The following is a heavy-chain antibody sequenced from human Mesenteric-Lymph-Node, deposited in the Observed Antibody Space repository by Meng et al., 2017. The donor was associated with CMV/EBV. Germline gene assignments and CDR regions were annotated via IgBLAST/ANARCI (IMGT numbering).Heavy chain of an antibody. D-gene: IGHD2/OR15-2a*01. CDR2: ITSGSTDI. CDR3: ARDVIYAFDV. CDR1: GFTFSNYE. Sequence: GESLKISCAASGFTFSNYEMNWVRQAPGKGLEWVAYITSGSTDIQYADSVKGRFTFSRDNAKNSLSLQMHSLTAEDTAVYYCARDVIYAFDVWGQGTMVTVSS. V-gene: IGHV3-48*03. J-gene: IGHJ3*01.